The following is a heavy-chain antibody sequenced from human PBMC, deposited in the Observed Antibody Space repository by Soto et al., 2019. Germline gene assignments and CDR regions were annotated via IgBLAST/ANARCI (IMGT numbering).Heavy chain of an antibody. V-gene: IGHV4-31*03. CDR2: IYYSGST. J-gene: IGHJ5*02. Sequence: SETLSLTCTVSGGSISSGGYYWSWIRQHPGKGLEWIGYIYYSGSTYYNPSLKSRVTISVDTSKNQFSLKLSSVTAADTAVYYCAREGCSSTSCGPRFDPWGQGTLVTVSS. CDR3: AREGCSSTSCGPRFDP. CDR1: GGSISSGGYY. D-gene: IGHD2-2*01.